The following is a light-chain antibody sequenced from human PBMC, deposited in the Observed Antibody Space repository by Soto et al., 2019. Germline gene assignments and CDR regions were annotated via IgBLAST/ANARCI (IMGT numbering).Light chain of an antibody. CDR2: EGS. V-gene: IGLV2-23*01. CDR1: SSDFGSYNL. CDR3: CSYAGSSTFYV. Sequence: QSALTQPASVSGSPGQSITISCTGTSSDFGSYNLVSWYQHHPGKAPKLMIYEGSKRPSGVSNRFSASKSGDTASPTISGLQAEDEADYYCCSYAGSSTFYVFGTGTKLTVL. J-gene: IGLJ1*01.